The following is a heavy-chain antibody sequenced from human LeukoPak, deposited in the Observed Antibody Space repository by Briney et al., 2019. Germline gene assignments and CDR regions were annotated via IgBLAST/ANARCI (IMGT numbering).Heavy chain of an antibody. CDR1: GFTFSSYA. D-gene: IGHD1-26*01. CDR2: ISGSGGST. CDR3: ARVSQPFVGAPKEGGGSGTFDY. Sequence: GGSLRLSCAASGFTFSSYAMSWVRQAPGKGLEWVSAISGSGGSTYYADSVKGRFTISRDNSKNTLYLQMNSLRAEDTAVYYCARVSQPFVGAPKEGGGSGTFDYWGQGTLVTVSS. J-gene: IGHJ4*02. V-gene: IGHV3-23*01.